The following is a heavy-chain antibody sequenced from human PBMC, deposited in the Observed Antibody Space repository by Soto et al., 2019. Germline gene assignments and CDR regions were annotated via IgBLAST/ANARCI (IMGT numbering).Heavy chain of an antibody. CDR1: GGSISSYY. J-gene: IGHJ5*02. Sequence: SETLSLTCTVSGGSISSYYWSWIRQPAGKGLEWIGRIYTSGSTNYNPSLKSRVTMSVDTSKNQFSLKLSSVTAPDTAVYYCARDVVVAAHNWFDPWGQGTLVTVCS. D-gene: IGHD2-15*01. CDR3: ARDVVVAAHNWFDP. V-gene: IGHV4-4*07. CDR2: IYTSGST.